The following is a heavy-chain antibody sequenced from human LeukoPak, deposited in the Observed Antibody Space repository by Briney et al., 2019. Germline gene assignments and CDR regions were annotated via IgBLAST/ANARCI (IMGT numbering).Heavy chain of an antibody. V-gene: IGHV4-30-4*08. D-gene: IGHD6-19*01. J-gene: IGHJ4*02. CDR3: ARDLAHPMAGRVY. CDR1: GGSISSGDYY. Sequence: SATLSLTCTVSGGSISSGDYYSSWIRQPPGKGLGWLGYIYYIWGTYYNPSLKSGVTISVDTSKNQFPVMLSFETAADTAVYYCARDLAHPMAGRVYWGQGTLVTVSS. CDR2: IYYIWGT.